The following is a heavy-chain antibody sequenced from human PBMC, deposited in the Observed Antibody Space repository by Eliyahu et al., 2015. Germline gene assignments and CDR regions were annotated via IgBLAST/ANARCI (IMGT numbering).Heavy chain of an antibody. CDR2: INHSGST. CDR3: ARASYGSGSYLGVDV. CDR1: GGSFSGYY. V-gene: IGHV4-34*01. Sequence: QVQLQQWGAGLLKPSETLSLTCAVXGGSFSGYYWSWIRQPPGKGLEWIGEINHSGSTYYNPSLKSRVTISVDTSKNQFSLKLSSVTAADTAVYYCARASYGSGSYLGVDVWGQGTTVTVSS. J-gene: IGHJ6*02. D-gene: IGHD3-10*01.